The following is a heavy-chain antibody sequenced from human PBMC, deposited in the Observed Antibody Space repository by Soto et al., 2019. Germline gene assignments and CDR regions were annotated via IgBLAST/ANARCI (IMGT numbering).Heavy chain of an antibody. V-gene: IGHV1-2*02. J-gene: IGHJ4*02. D-gene: IGHD1-26*01. CDR3: ARIEVGPNYFDY. CDR1: GYTITGYY. Sequence: ASVKVSCKASGYTITGYYMHWLRQAPGQGLEWMGWINPNSGGTNYAQKFQGRVTMTRDTSISTAYMELSRLRSDDTAVYYCARIEVGPNYFDYWGQGTLVTVSS. CDR2: INPNSGGT.